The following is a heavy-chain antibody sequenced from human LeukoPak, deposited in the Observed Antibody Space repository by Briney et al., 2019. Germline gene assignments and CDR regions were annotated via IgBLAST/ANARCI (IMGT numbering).Heavy chain of an antibody. J-gene: IGHJ4*02. V-gene: IGHV4-59*01. D-gene: IGHD3-16*01. CDR1: GGTFSGYY. CDR2: IYYTGST. Sequence: SETLSLTCTVSGGTFSGYYWSWIRHPPGKGLEWIGYIYYTGSTNYNPSLKSRVTISIDTSKNQISLNLNSVTAADTAVYYCARESLAEGSVGITSFDYWGQGTLVTVSS. CDR3: ARESLAEGSVGITSFDY.